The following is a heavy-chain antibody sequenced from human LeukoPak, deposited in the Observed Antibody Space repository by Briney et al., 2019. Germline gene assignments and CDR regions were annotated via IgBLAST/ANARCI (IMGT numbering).Heavy chain of an antibody. J-gene: IGHJ6*03. CDR1: GGSISSYS. CDR2: IYTSGNT. V-gene: IGHV4-4*07. Sequence: SETLSLTCTVSGGSISSYSWSWIRQPAGKGLEWIGRIYTSGNTNYNPSLKSRVTMSVDTSKNQFSLKVRSVTAADTAVYHCAREGSVVVTATYFYYYYMDVWGKGTTVTISS. D-gene: IGHD2-21*02. CDR3: AREGSVVVTATYFYYYYMDV.